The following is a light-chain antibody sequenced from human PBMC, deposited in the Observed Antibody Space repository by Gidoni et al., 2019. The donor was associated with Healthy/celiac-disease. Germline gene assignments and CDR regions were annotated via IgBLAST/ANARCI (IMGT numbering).Light chain of an antibody. CDR2: DDS. CDR1: NIGSKS. V-gene: IGLV3-21*02. Sequence: SYVLTQPPSVSVAPGQTARNTCGGNNIGSKSVQWYRQKPGQAPGLVVYDDSDRPSGIPERFSGSNSGNTATLTISRVEAGDEADYYCQVWDNSSDHVVFGGGTKLTVL. CDR3: QVWDNSSDHVV. J-gene: IGLJ2*01.